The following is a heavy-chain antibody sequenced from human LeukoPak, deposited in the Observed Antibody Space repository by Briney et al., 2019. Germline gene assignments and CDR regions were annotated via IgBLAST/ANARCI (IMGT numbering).Heavy chain of an antibody. D-gene: IGHD3-10*01. CDR3: ARDPMVRGLIKGKQYYYAMDV. CDR2: FDPEDGET. CDR1: GYTLTELS. V-gene: IGHV1-24*01. Sequence: GASVKVSCKVSGYTLTELSMHWVRQAPGKGLEWMGGFDPEDGETIYAQKFQGRVTMTEDTSTDTAYMELSSLRSEDTAVYYCARDPMVRGLIKGKQYYYAMDVWGQGTTVTVSS. J-gene: IGHJ6*02.